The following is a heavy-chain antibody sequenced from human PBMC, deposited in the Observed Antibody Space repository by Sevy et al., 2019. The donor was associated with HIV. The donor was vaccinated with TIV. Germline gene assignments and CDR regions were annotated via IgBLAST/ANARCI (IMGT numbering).Heavy chain of an antibody. CDR3: ARDPYYYDSSAGGY. D-gene: IGHD3-22*01. Sequence: ASVKVSCKASGGTFSSYAISWVRQAPGQGLEWMGGIIPIFGTANYAQKFQGRVTITADDSTSTAYMELSSLRSEDTAVYYCARDPYYYDSSAGGYWGQGTLVTVSS. J-gene: IGHJ4*02. CDR1: GGTFSSYA. V-gene: IGHV1-69*13. CDR2: IIPIFGTA.